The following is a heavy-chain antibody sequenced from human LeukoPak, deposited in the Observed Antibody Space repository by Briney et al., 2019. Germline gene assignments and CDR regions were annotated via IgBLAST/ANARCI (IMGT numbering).Heavy chain of an antibody. CDR2: IYHSGST. CDR1: GYSISSGYY. CDR3: ARVAYYYDSSGHGFDP. Sequence: PSETLSLTCTVSGYSISSGYYWGWIRQPPGKGLEWIGSIYHSGSTYYNPSLKSRVTISVDTSKNQFSLKLSSVTAADTAVYYCARVAYYYDSSGHGFDPWGQGTLVTVSS. V-gene: IGHV4-38-2*02. D-gene: IGHD3-22*01. J-gene: IGHJ5*02.